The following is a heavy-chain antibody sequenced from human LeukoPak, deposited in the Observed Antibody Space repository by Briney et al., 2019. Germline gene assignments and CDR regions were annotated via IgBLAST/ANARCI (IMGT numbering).Heavy chain of an antibody. CDR2: IKGKSAVGAP. Sequence: GGPLRLSCAVSGVTLTSAWMSWVRQAPGKGPEWVGRIKGKSAVGAPDYVASVTGRFTISRDDSKNTLFLQMNSLKTEDTAVYYCLTGDYDFWSGFYSPNHYFDYWGQGTLVTVSS. J-gene: IGHJ4*02. V-gene: IGHV3-15*01. CDR3: LTGDYDFWSGFYSPNHYFDY. CDR1: GVTLTSAW. D-gene: IGHD3-3*01.